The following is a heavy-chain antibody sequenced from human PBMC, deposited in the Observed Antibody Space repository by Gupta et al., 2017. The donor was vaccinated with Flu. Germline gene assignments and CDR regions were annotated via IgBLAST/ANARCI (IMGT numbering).Heavy chain of an antibody. CDR2: ISGSGTAT. V-gene: IGHV3-23*04. D-gene: IGHD6-25*01. CDR1: GLIFSAHF. CDR3: ATRAPHSSSEFDY. J-gene: IGHJ4*02. Sequence: DVDLVESGGGLVQPGGSHRLSCLPSGLIFSAHFMSWVRRAPGRGLEWISTISGSGTATYYADSVRGRFSISRDNSKNTVDLQMTSLRADDTAVYFCATRAPHSSSEFDYWGRGTRITVSS.